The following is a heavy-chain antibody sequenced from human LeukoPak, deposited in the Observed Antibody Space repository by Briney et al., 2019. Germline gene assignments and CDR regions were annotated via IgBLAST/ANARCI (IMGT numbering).Heavy chain of an antibody. CDR1: GGSISSSSYY. CDR3: ATYGADYGDYYFDY. Sequence: TSETLSLTCTVSGGSISSSSYYWGWIRQPPGKGLEWIGSIYYSGSTYYNPSLKSRVTISVDTSKNQFSLKLSSVTAADTAVYYCATYGADYGDYYFDYWGQGTLVTVSS. CDR2: IYYSGST. J-gene: IGHJ4*02. V-gene: IGHV4-39*01. D-gene: IGHD4-17*01.